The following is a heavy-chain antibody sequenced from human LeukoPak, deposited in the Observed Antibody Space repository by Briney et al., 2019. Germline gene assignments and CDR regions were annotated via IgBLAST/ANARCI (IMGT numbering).Heavy chain of an antibody. D-gene: IGHD3-10*01. Sequence: PWETPSLTSTVSGGSISSGSYYWSWIRQPAGKGLEWIGRIYTSGSTNYNPSLKSRVTISVDTSKNQFSLKLSSVTAADTAVYYCARESVEWFGELFDWGQGTLVTVSS. CDR2: IYTSGST. CDR3: ARESVEWFGELFD. J-gene: IGHJ4*02. CDR1: GGSISSGSYY. V-gene: IGHV4-61*02.